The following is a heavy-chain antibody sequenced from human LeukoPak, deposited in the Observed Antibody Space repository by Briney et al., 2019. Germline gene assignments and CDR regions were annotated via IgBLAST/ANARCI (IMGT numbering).Heavy chain of an antibody. Sequence: GGSLRLSCAASVFTFSSYSMHWVRQAPGKGLEWVAVISYDGSIKYYADSVKGRFTISRDNSKNTLYLQMNSLRTEDTAVYYCARARITMVRGLDIINYYLDYWGQGTLVTVSS. D-gene: IGHD3-10*01. CDR1: VFTFSSYS. J-gene: IGHJ4*02. CDR2: ISYDGSIK. CDR3: ARARITMVRGLDIINYYLDY. V-gene: IGHV3-30*04.